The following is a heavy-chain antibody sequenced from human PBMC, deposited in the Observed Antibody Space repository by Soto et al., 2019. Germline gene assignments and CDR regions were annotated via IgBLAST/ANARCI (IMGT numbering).Heavy chain of an antibody. D-gene: IGHD2-15*01. J-gene: IGHJ4*02. V-gene: IGHV5-51*01. CDR3: VRSGTSSGRFSDY. Sequence: GECLKISWEGSGYTFNSYWIGWVRQIPGEGLELMGVIYPSDSDTRYSPSFQGKVTISADKSITTAYLQWSSLKAADTAMYYCVRSGTSSGRFSDYWGQGTLVTVSS. CDR1: GYTFNSYW. CDR2: IYPSDSDT.